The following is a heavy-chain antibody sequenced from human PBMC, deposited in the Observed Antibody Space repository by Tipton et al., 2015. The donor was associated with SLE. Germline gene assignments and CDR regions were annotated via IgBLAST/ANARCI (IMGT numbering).Heavy chain of an antibody. CDR3: AKFEKTTDFYLDS. D-gene: IGHD1/OR15-1a*01. CDR1: GFTFSSYA. J-gene: IGHJ4*02. V-gene: IGHV3-23*01. Sequence: SLRLYCATSGFTFSSYALSWVRRAPGKGLEWVSAISGGGGSTYYADFVKGRFSMSIDKSKKTLFLQMNSLRVDDTATYYCAKFEKTTDFYLDSWGQGTLVSVSS. CDR2: ISGGGGST.